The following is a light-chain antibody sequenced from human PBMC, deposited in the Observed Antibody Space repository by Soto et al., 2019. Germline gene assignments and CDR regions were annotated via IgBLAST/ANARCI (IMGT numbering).Light chain of an antibody. CDR1: QSVSNNY. Sequence: EVVMTQSPSTLSVSPWERSTLSFMASQSVSNNYLAWYQQKPGQAPRLLIYGASNRATGIPDRFSGSGSGTDFTLTISRLEPEDFAVYYCQQYGSSGTFGQGTKVDI. CDR3: QQYGSSGT. J-gene: IGKJ1*01. V-gene: IGKV3-20*01. CDR2: GAS.